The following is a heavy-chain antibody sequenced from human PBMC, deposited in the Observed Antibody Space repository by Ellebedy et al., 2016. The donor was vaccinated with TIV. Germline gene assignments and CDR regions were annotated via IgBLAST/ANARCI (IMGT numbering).Heavy chain of an antibody. D-gene: IGHD1-26*01. CDR2: IYSRDDT. CDR3: APRAIRAPN. V-gene: IGHV3-53*01. J-gene: IGHJ4*02. CDR1: GFTVSNNY. Sequence: GESLKISXAASGFTVSNNYMSWVRQAPGKGLEWVSLIYSRDDTAYADSVKGRFTISRDSSKNTLYLQMNSLRADDTAVYYCAPRAIRAPNWGQGTLVTVSS.